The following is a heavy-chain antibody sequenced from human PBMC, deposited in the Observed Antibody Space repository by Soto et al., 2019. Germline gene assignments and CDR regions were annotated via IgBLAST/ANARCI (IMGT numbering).Heavy chain of an antibody. Sequence: SETLSLTCTVSGGSISSYFWSWIRQPPGKGLEWIGYIYYSGSTNYNPSLKSRVTISEDTSKNQFSLKLSSVTAADTAVYYCARANWEYYYDSSGCNWFDPWGQGTLVTVSS. CDR2: IYYSGST. D-gene: IGHD3-22*01. CDR3: ARANWEYYYDSSGCNWFDP. CDR1: GGSISSYF. V-gene: IGHV4-59*08. J-gene: IGHJ5*02.